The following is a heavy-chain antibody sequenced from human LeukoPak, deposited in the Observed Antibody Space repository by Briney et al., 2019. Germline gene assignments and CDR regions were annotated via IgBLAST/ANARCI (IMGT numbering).Heavy chain of an antibody. J-gene: IGHJ4*02. CDR1: GYSFTSYW. CDR2: IYPGDSDT. CDR3: ARGWGSSWYGVDY. Sequence: GESLKISCEGFGYSFTSYWIGWVRQMPGKGLEGRGIIYPGDSDTRYSPSFQGQVNISADKSSNTAYLQWSSLKASDTAMYYCARGWGSSWYGVDYWGQGTLVTVSS. D-gene: IGHD6-13*01. V-gene: IGHV5-51*01.